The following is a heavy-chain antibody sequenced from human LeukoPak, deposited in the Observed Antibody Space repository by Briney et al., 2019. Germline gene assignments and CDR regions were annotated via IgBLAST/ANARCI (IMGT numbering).Heavy chain of an antibody. V-gene: IGHV4-61*02. CDR2: IYTSGST. D-gene: IGHD3-16*02. CDR1: GGSISSGSYY. Sequence: SQTLSLTCTVSGGSISSGSYYWSWIRQPAGKGLEWIGRIYTSGSTNYNPSLKSRVTISVDTSKNQFSLKLSSVTAADTAVYYCARASRFVPMDVWGKGTTVTVSS. J-gene: IGHJ6*04. CDR3: ARASRFVPMDV.